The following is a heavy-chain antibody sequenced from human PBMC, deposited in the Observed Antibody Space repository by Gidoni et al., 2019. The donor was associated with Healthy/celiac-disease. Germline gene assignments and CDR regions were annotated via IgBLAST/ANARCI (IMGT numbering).Heavy chain of an antibody. Sequence: QVQLQESGPGLGKPSETLSLTCTVSGGSISRYYWSWIRQPPGKGLEWIGYIDYRGSTNYNPSLKSRVTIPGDTSKNQFSLKLSSVTAADTAVYYCARIPVRAIVVVPAAIWFDPWGQGTLVTVSS. V-gene: IGHV4-59*01. CDR3: ARIPVRAIVVVPAAIWFDP. CDR1: GGSISRYY. CDR2: IDYRGST. D-gene: IGHD2-2*01. J-gene: IGHJ5*02.